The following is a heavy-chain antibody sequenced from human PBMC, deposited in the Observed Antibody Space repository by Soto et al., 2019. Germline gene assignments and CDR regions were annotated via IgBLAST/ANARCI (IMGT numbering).Heavy chain of an antibody. V-gene: IGHV3-30*18. J-gene: IGHJ3*02. CDR1: GFTFSSYG. D-gene: IGHD2-15*01. CDR2: ISYDGSNK. CDR3: AKDQRRYCSGGSCSGLDAFDI. Sequence: GGSLRLSCAASGFTFSSYGMHWVRQAPGKGLEWVAVISYDGSNKYYADSVKGRFTISRDNSKNTLYLQMNSLRAEDTAVYYCAKDQRRYCSGGSCSGLDAFDIWGQGTMVTVSS.